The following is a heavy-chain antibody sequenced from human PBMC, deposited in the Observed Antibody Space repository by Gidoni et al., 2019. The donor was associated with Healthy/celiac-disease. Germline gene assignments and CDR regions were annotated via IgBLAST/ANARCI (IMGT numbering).Heavy chain of an antibody. V-gene: IGHV3-23*01. CDR1: GLTFSSYA. J-gene: IGHJ3*02. CDR2: ISGSGGST. D-gene: IGHD2-21*02. Sequence: EVQLLESGGGLVQPGGSLRLSCAASGLTFSSYAMSWVRQAPGKGLEWVSAISGSGGSTYYADSVKCRFTISRDNSKNTLYLQMNSLRAEDTAVYYCAKCLGRQDSHGGNSRSDVFDIWGQGTMVTVSS. CDR3: AKCLGRQDSHGGNSRSDVFDI.